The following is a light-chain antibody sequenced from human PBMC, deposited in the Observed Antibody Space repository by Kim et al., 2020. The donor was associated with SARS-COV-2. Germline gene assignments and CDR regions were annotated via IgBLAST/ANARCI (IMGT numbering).Light chain of an antibody. CDR1: QSISNSY. J-gene: IGKJ4*01. CDR3: QQYGSSPGVT. V-gene: IGKV3-20*01. CDR2: GAS. Sequence: EIVLRQSPGTLSLSPREGATLSCRASQSISNSYLAWYQQKPGQAPRLLIYGASSRATGIPDRFSGSGSGTDFTLTISRLEPEDFAMYYCQQYGSSPGVTFGGGTKVDIK.